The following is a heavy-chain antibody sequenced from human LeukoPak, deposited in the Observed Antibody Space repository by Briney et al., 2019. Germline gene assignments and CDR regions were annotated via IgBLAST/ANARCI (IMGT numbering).Heavy chain of an antibody. Sequence: SETLSLTCTVSGGSISSYYWSWIRQPPGKGLEWIGEINHSGSTNYNPSLKSRVTISVDTSKNQFSLKLSSVTAADTAVYYCARGKRWLQSGDLDYWGQGTLVTVSS. CDR3: ARGKRWLQSGDLDY. D-gene: IGHD5-24*01. V-gene: IGHV4-34*01. J-gene: IGHJ4*02. CDR2: INHSGST. CDR1: GGSISSYY.